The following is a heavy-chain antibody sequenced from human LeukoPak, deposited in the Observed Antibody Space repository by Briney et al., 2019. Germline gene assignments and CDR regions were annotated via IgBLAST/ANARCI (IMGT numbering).Heavy chain of an antibody. Sequence: ASVKVSCKASGYTFTSYYMHWVRQAPGQGLEWMGRINPNSGGTNYAQKFQGRVTMTRDTSISTAYMELSRLRSDDTAVYYCAREGYCGGGSCHPDDAFDIWGQGTMVTVSS. CDR3: AREGYCGGGSCHPDDAFDI. D-gene: IGHD2-15*01. V-gene: IGHV1-2*06. CDR2: INPNSGGT. J-gene: IGHJ3*02. CDR1: GYTFTSYY.